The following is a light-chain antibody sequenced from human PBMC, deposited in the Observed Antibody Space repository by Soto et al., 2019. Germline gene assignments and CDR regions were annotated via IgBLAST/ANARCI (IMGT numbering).Light chain of an antibody. Sequence: QSALTQSRSVSGSPGQSVTISCTGTSSDVGGYNYVSWYQQHPGKAPKVIIHNVSERPSGVPDRFSGSKSSNTASLTISGLQAEDEADYYCCSYAGSSWVFGGGTKLTVL. CDR2: NVS. V-gene: IGLV2-11*01. CDR3: CSYAGSSWV. CDR1: SSDVGGYNY. J-gene: IGLJ3*02.